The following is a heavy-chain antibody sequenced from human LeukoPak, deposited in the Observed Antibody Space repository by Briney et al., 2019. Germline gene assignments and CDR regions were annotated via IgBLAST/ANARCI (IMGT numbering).Heavy chain of an antibody. CDR3: ARVQKQSGGYVDFDY. D-gene: IGHD5-12*01. Sequence: PGGSLRLSCAASGFTFSNYWVHWVRQAPGKGLVWVSRIQSDGSSPTYADSVKGRFTISRDDAKNTLYLQMNSLRAEDTAVYYCARVQKQSGGYVDFDYWGQGTLVTVSS. V-gene: IGHV3-74*01. CDR2: IQSDGSSP. J-gene: IGHJ4*02. CDR1: GFTFSNYW.